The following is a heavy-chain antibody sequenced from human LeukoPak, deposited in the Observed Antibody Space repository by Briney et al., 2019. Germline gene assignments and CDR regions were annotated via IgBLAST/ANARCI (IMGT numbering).Heavy chain of an antibody. CDR1: GGSLSSSSYY. V-gene: IGHV4-39*01. CDR3: ARRIAVAGTAPSWFDP. Sequence: NPSESLCLTRIVSGGSLSSSSYYCGWVRQPPWNGLGWQVIIYFIGSTYYNPSLKSRVTISVDTPKNQFSLKLSSVTAADTAVYYCARRIAVAGTAPSWFDPWGQGTLDTVSS. D-gene: IGHD6-19*01. J-gene: IGHJ5*02. CDR2: IYFIGST.